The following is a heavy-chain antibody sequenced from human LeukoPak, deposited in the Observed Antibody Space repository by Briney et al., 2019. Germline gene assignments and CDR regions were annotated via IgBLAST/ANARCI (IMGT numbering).Heavy chain of an antibody. J-gene: IGHJ4*02. CDR1: GFTFNNNW. CDR2: IKQDGSEK. D-gene: IGHD3-22*01. V-gene: IGHV3-7*01. Sequence: GGSLRLSCAGSGFTFNNNWMSWVRQAPGKGLDWVANIKQDGSEKYYVDSVKGRFTIFRDNAKNSLSLQMNSLRVEDSGVYYCARDKYYDRYFDSWGQGTLVTVSS. CDR3: ARDKYYDRYFDS.